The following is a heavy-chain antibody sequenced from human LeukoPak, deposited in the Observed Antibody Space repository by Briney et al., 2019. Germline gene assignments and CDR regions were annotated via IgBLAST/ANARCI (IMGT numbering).Heavy chain of an antibody. CDR2: IFPGGSDT. V-gene: IGHV5-51*01. Sequence: AESLQISCKGSGYSFTSYWIGWVRQMPGKGLEWMGIIFPGGSDTRYSPSFQGQVTISADKSISTAYLQWSSLRASDTAMYYCARHGPGGSYYFDYWGRGTLVTVSS. J-gene: IGHJ4*02. D-gene: IGHD2-8*02. CDR1: GYSFTSYW. CDR3: ARHGPGGSYYFDY.